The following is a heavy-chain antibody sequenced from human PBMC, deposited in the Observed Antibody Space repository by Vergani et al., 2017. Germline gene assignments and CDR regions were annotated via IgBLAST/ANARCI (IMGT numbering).Heavy chain of an antibody. Sequence: QVQLQESGPGLVKPSETLSLTCTVSGGSISSYYWSWIRQPAGKGLEWIGRIYTSGSTNYNPSLKSRVTMSVDTSKNQFSLKLSSVTAADTAVYYCARGADCSSTSCYLAEYFQHWGQGTLVTVSS. J-gene: IGHJ1*01. V-gene: IGHV4-4*07. CDR3: ARGADCSSTSCYLAEYFQH. CDR1: GGSISSYY. D-gene: IGHD2-2*01. CDR2: IYTSGST.